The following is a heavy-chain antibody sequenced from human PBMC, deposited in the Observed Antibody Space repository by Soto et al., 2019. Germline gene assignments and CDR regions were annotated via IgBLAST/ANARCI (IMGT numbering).Heavy chain of an antibody. V-gene: IGHV3-53*04. CDR1: GFTVSSNY. CDR2: IYSGGST. Sequence: GSLRLSCAASGFTVSSNYMSWVRQAPGKGLEWVSVIYSGGSTYYADSVKGRFTISRHNSKNTLYLQMNSLRAEDTAVYYCARVVVAGSGSYVYYYYYMDVWGKGTTVTVSS. J-gene: IGHJ6*03. D-gene: IGHD3-10*01. CDR3: ARVVVAGSGSYVYYYYYMDV.